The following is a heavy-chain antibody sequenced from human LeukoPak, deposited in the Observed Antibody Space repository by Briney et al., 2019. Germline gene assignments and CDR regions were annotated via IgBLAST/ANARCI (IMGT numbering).Heavy chain of an antibody. CDR1: GYTFTTHW. J-gene: IGHJ4*02. Sequence: GEPLKISCKASGYTFTTHWIGWLRQMPGKGLEWMGIIYPGDSDTRYSPSFQGQVTISVDTSISTAYLQWSSLRASDTATYYCARSASEQSLIRSGAFDDWGQGTLVTVSS. CDR2: IYPGDSDT. D-gene: IGHD3-10*01. CDR3: ARSASEQSLIRSGAFDD. V-gene: IGHV5-51*01.